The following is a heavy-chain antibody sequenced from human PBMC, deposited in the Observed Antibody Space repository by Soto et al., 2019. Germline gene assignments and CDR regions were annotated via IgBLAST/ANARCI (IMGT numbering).Heavy chain of an antibody. CDR2: ISGSGGST. Sequence: PGGSLRLSCAASGFTFSSYAMSWVRQAPGKGLEWVSAISGSGGSTYYADSVKGRFTISRDNSKNTLYLQMNSLRAEDTAVYYCTYTYYYDSSGYVGYYFDYWGQGNMGTVS. V-gene: IGHV3-23*01. D-gene: IGHD3-22*01. J-gene: IGHJ4*02. CDR1: GFTFSSYA. CDR3: TYTYYYDSSGYVGYYFDY.